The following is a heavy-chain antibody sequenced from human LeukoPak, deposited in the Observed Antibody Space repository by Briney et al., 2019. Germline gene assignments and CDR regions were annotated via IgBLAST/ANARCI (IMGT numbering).Heavy chain of an antibody. Sequence: GWSLRLSCAASGFTFSSYSMNWVRQAPGKGLEWVSSISSSSSYIYYADSVKGRFTISRDNAKNSLYLQMNSLRAEDTAVYYCARYSSGWRNWFDPWGQGTLVTISS. CDR3: ARYSSGWRNWFDP. CDR1: GFTFSSYS. V-gene: IGHV3-21*04. CDR2: ISSSSSYI. D-gene: IGHD6-19*01. J-gene: IGHJ5*02.